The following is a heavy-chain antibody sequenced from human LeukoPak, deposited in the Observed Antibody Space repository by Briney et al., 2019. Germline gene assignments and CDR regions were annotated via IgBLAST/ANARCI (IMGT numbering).Heavy chain of an antibody. CDR3: AKSESDRYDFWSGYDY. CDR1: GFTFSSYA. J-gene: IGHJ4*02. CDR2: ISGSGGST. D-gene: IGHD3-3*01. V-gene: IGHV3-23*01. Sequence: GGSLRLSCAAPGFTFSSYAMSWVRQAPGKGLEWVSAISGSGGSTYYADSVKGRFTISRDNSKNTLYLQMNSLRAEDAAVYYCAKSESDRYDFWSGYDYWGQGTLVTVSS.